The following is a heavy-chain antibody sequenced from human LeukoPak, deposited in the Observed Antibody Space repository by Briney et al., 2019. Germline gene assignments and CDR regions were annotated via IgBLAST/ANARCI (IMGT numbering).Heavy chain of an antibody. CDR2: ITYSGST. D-gene: IGHD1-26*01. Sequence: SETLSLTCTVSGGSLSSYYWSWLRQPPGKGLEWIGYITYSGSTNYNPSLKSRVTISVDTSKNQFSLELSSVTAADAAVYYCARHGGSWSFALWGRGTLVTVSS. J-gene: IGHJ2*01. CDR1: GGSLSSYY. V-gene: IGHV4-59*08. CDR3: ARHGGSWSFAL.